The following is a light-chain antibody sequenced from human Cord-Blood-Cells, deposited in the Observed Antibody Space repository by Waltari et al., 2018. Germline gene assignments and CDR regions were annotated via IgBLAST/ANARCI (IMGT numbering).Light chain of an antibody. Sequence: SSELIPDPAVSVALGQPVRIKCQGDSLRSEASSRYKQKPGQAPVLVIYGKNNRPSGIPDRFSGSSSGNTASLTITGAQAEDEADYYCNSRDSSGNHWVFGGGTKLTVL. J-gene: IGLJ3*02. CDR3: NSRDSSGNHWV. CDR2: GKN. V-gene: IGLV3-19*01. CDR1: SLRSEA.